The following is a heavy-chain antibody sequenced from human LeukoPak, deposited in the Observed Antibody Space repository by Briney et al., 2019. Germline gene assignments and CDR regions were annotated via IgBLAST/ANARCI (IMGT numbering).Heavy chain of an antibody. CDR3: ASPGYSYGPSLAAFDI. Sequence: GASVTVSCTASGGTFSSYAISWVRQAPGQGLEWMGGIIPIFGTANYAQKFQGRVTITADKSTSTAYMELSSLRSEDTAVYYCASPGYSYGPSLAAFDIWGQGTMVTVSS. J-gene: IGHJ3*02. CDR2: IIPIFGTA. D-gene: IGHD5-18*01. V-gene: IGHV1-69*06. CDR1: GGTFSSYA.